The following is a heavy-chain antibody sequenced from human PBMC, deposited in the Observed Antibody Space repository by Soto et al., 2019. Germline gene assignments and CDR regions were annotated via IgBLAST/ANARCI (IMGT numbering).Heavy chain of an antibody. CDR1: GFTFRTYT. J-gene: IGHJ6*02. CDR2: ISGFSPYT. Sequence: GGSLRLSCISSGFTFRTYTMNWVRQAPGKGLEWVSGISGFSPYTFYAESVRGRFAISRDNAKNSLYLQMNSLRAEDTAVYYCARDRGYDAHDYYYNAMDVWGQGTTVTVSS. CDR3: ARDRGYDAHDYYYNAMDV. V-gene: IGHV3-21*01. D-gene: IGHD3-3*01.